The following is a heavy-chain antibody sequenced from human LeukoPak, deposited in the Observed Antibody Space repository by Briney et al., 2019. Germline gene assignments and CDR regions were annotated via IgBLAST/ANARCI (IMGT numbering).Heavy chain of an antibody. CDR1: GFSFSRYA. Sequence: GGSMRLSCAASGFSFSRYAMHWVRQAPGKGLEWVAVISYDGSNKYYADSVKGRFTISRDNSKNTLYLQMNSLRAEDTAVYYCARDDLRPTDLPDYWGQGTLVPVSS. CDR3: ARDDLRPTDLPDY. CDR2: ISYDGSNK. D-gene: IGHD4-17*01. J-gene: IGHJ4*02. V-gene: IGHV3-30-3*01.